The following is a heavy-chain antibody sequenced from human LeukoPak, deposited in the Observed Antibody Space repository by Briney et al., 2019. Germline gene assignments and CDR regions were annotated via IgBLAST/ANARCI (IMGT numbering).Heavy chain of an antibody. CDR3: ARDAEFGLGYCSGGSCCLDY. Sequence: GGSLRLSCAASGFTFSSYSMNWVRQAPGKGLEWVSSISSSSSYIYYADSVKGRFTISRDNAKNSLYLQMNSLRAEDTAVYYCARDAEFGLGYCSGGSCCLDYWGQGTLVTVSS. CDR1: GFTFSSYS. CDR2: ISSSSSYI. J-gene: IGHJ4*02. D-gene: IGHD2-15*01. V-gene: IGHV3-21*01.